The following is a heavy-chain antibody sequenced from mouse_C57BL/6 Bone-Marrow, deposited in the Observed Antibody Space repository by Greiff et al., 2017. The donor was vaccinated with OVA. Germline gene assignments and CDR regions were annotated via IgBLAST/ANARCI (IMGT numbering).Heavy chain of an antibody. Sequence: EVKVVESGGGLVQPGGSLSLSCAASGFTFTDYYMSWVRQPPGKALEWLGFIRNKANGYTTEYSASVKGRFTISRDNSQSILYLQMNALRAEDSATYYCARSPSYYYGSSSYAMDYWGQGTSVTVSS. CDR3: ARSPSYYYGSSSYAMDY. CDR1: GFTFTDYY. J-gene: IGHJ4*01. CDR2: IRNKANGYTT. V-gene: IGHV7-3*01. D-gene: IGHD1-1*01.